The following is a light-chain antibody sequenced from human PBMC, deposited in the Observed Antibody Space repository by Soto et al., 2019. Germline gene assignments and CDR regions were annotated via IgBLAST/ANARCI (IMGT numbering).Light chain of an antibody. V-gene: IGLV2-23*02. CDR1: STDIGTYSR. J-gene: IGLJ3*02. CDR3: CSYAAYNNWM. Sequence: QSALTQPASVSGSPGQSITISCTGTSTDIGTYSRVSWYLQYPGKAPKLMIYDVTKRPSGVSNRFSGSRSGSTASLTISGLQAEDEANYYCCSYAAYNNWMFGGGTKVTVL. CDR2: DVT.